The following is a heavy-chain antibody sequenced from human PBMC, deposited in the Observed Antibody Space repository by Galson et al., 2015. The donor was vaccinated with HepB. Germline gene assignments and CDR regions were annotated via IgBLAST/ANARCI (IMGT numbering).Heavy chain of an antibody. CDR1: GFTFGDYA. CDR3: PRDPSGGGNPDFDY. J-gene: IGHJ4*02. CDR2: IRSKAYGGTT. V-gene: IGHV3-49*03. Sequence: SLRLSCAASGFTFGDYAMSCFRQAPGKGLEWVGFIRSKAYGGTTEYAASVKGRFTISRDDSKSIAYLQMNSLKTEDTAVYYCPRDPSGGGNPDFDYWGQGTLVTVSS. D-gene: IGHD4-23*01.